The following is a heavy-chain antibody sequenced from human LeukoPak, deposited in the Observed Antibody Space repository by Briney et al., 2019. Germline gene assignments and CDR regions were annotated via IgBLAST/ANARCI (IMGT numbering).Heavy chain of an antibody. CDR3: ARDRSGSSGWLGDAFDI. J-gene: IGHJ3*02. D-gene: IGHD6-19*01. Sequence: PGGSLRLSCAASGFTFTNYWMSWVRQAPGKRLEWVANIKHDGSIQYYVDSVRGRFTISRDDAKNSLYLQMNSLTAEDTAVYYCARDRSGSSGWLGDAFDIWAQGTMVTVSS. CDR1: GFTFTNYW. CDR2: IKHDGSIQ. V-gene: IGHV3-7*01.